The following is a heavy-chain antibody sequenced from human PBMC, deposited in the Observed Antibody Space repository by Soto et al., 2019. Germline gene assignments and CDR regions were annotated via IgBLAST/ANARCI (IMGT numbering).Heavy chain of an antibody. D-gene: IGHD6-13*01. CDR2: IIPILGIA. CDR1: GGTFSSYT. Sequence: QVQLVQSGAEVKKPGSSVKVSCKASGGTFSSYTISWVRQAPGKGLEWMGRIIPILGIANYAQKVQGRVTITADKSTSTEYMELSNMRSEDTAVYYCSRVKISSWELYYYYVMYVWGQGTTVTVSS. CDR3: SRVKISSWELYYYYVMYV. J-gene: IGHJ6*02. V-gene: IGHV1-69*02.